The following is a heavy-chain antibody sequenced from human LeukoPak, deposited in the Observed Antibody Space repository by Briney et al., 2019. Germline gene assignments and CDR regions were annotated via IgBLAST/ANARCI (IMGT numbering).Heavy chain of an antibody. J-gene: IGHJ3*02. D-gene: IGHD3-22*01. CDR2: ISVYNGNT. V-gene: IGHV1-18*01. CDR3: TRDVPYESSGYLTRPFDAFDI. CDR1: VYTFSIYG. Sequence: GASVTVSCTASVYTFSIYGISWVRQAPGQGLEWMGWISVYNGNTNYAQQLQGRVTMTTDPSTSTAYMELRSLRSDDTAVFYCTRDVPYESSGYLTRPFDAFDIWGQGTMVTVSS.